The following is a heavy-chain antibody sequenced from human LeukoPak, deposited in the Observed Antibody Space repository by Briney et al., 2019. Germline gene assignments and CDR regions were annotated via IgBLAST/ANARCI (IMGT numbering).Heavy chain of an antibody. J-gene: IGHJ5*02. CDR1: GGTFRSYA. D-gene: IGHD3-22*01. V-gene: IGHV1-69*05. Sequence: GSSVKVSCKGSGGTFRSYAISWVRQAPGQGLEWMGGIIPIFGTAKYAQKFQGRVTITTDESTSTAYMELRSLRSEDTAVYYCARCPYDSSGYRMFVPGGEGTLVTVPS. CDR3: ARCPYDSSGYRMFVP. CDR2: IIPIFGTA.